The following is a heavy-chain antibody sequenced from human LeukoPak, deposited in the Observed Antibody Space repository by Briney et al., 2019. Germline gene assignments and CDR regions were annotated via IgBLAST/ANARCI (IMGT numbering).Heavy chain of an antibody. V-gene: IGHV3-30*02. Sequence: PGGSLRLSCAASGFIFRNHGMHWVRQGPGKGLEWVTFIWYDGSEKYYADSVRGRFTISRDNSKNTVNLQMNSLRTEDTALYYCAKDLSSGWSFDSWGQGTLVTVSS. CDR1: GFIFRNHG. J-gene: IGHJ4*02. D-gene: IGHD6-19*01. CDR2: IWYDGSEK. CDR3: AKDLSSGWSFDS.